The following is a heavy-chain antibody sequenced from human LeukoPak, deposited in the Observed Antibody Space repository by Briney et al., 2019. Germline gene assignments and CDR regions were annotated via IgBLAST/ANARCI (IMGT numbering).Heavy chain of an antibody. CDR3: AKDRASSWWYFDL. Sequence: GGSLRLSCTVSGFTLSSYEMSWIRQAPGKGLEWVSSIDYSGGSSYYADSVKGRVTISRDDSKNTLYLQLNSLRAEDTAVYYCAKDRASSWWYFDLWGRGTLVTVSS. J-gene: IGHJ2*01. CDR1: GFTLSSYE. CDR2: IDYSGGSS. D-gene: IGHD1-26*01. V-gene: IGHV3-23*01.